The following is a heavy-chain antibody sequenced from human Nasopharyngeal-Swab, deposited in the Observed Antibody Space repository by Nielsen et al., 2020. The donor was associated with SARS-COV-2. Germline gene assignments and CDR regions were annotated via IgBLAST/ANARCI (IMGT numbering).Heavy chain of an antibody. D-gene: IGHD2-2*01. CDR2: ISSSGSTI. V-gene: IGHV3-11*04. Sequence: WIRQPPGTGQEWGSYISSSGSTIYYADSVKGRFTISRDNAKNSLYLQMNSLRAEDTAVYYCARDQDVVVPAAIDYYYYGMDVWGQGTTVTVSS. J-gene: IGHJ6*02. CDR3: ARDQDVVVPAAIDYYYYGMDV.